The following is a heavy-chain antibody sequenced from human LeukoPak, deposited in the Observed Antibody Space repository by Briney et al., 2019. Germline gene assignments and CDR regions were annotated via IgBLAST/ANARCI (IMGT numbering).Heavy chain of an antibody. CDR2: ISCSSGGST. Sequence: GGSLRLSCAASGFTFSSYGMTWVRQAPGKGLEGLEWVSTISCSSGGSTYYADSVKGRFTISRDNSKNTPYLQMNNLRAEDTAVYYCAKYYYDSSGYYYPGAFDIWGQGTMVTVSS. D-gene: IGHD3-22*01. CDR1: GFTFSSYG. CDR3: AKYYYDSSGYYYPGAFDI. V-gene: IGHV3-23*01. J-gene: IGHJ3*02.